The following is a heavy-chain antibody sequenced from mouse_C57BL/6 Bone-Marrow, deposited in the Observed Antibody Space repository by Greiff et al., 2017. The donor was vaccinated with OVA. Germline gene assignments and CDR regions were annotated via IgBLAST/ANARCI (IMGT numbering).Heavy chain of an antibody. Sequence: EVMLVESGGGLVQPGGSLKLSCAASGFTFSDYYMYWVRQTPEKRLEWVAYISNGGGSTYYPDTVKGRFTISRDNAKNTLYLQMSRLKSEDTAMYYCARHTLLLPHYYAMDDWGQGTSVTVSS. CDR2: ISNGGGST. CDR1: GFTFSDYY. CDR3: ARHTLLLPHYYAMDD. J-gene: IGHJ4*01. D-gene: IGHD1-1*01. V-gene: IGHV5-12*01.